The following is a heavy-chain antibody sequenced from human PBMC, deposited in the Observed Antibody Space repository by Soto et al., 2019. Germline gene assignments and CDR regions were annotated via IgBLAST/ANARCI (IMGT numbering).Heavy chain of an antibody. D-gene: IGHD2-2*01. CDR3: ARGGSTSWRYFDY. CDR2: SRNRANSDTT. CDR1: GFTLSDYY. V-gene: IGHV3-72*01. J-gene: IGHJ4*02. Sequence: EVQLVESGGGLVQPGGSLRLSCAASGFTLSDYYMDWVRQVPGKGLEWVARSRNRANSDTTEYAASVKGRFKISRDDSNNSLYLQMNSLKTEDTAVYYCARGGSTSWRYFDYWGQGTLVTVSS.